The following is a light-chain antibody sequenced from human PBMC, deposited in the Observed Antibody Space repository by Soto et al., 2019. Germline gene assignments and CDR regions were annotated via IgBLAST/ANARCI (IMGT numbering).Light chain of an antibody. Sequence: QSVLTQPASVSGSPGPSITICCYGSSSDIGAYDYVSWYQQHPGKAPKLLIYEVTRRPSGVSHRFSGSKSGNTASLSIAGLHLEDDADYYCTSYPSTRTPVIFGGGTKLTVL. J-gene: IGLJ2*01. CDR2: EVT. V-gene: IGLV2-14*01. CDR3: TSYPSTRTPVI. CDR1: SSDIGAYDY.